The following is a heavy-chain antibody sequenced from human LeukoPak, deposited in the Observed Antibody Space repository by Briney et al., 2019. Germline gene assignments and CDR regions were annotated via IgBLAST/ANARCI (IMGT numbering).Heavy chain of an antibody. CDR2: IYSGGST. CDR1: GFTVSSNY. J-gene: IGHJ3*02. Sequence: GGSLRLSCAASGFTVSSNYMSWVRQAPGKGLEWVSVIYSGGSTYYADSVKGRFTISRDNSKNTLYLQMNSLRAEDTAVYYCARRNYYYDSSGYWFDAFDIWGQGTMVTVSS. CDR3: ARRNYYYDSSGYWFDAFDI. V-gene: IGHV3-53*01. D-gene: IGHD3-22*01.